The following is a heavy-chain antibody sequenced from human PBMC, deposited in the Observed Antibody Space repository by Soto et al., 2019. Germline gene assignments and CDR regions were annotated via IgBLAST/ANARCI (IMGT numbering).Heavy chain of an antibody. V-gene: IGHV3-23*01. CDR1: GFTFRAYA. D-gene: IGHD2-8*02. CDR3: AKDAVANSGVWEAFDL. CDR2: LVGSGDDI. J-gene: IGHJ3*01. Sequence: GGSMRLSCAASGFTFRAYAMSWVRQAPGKGLEWVSGLVGSGDDIHYAASVRGRFTVSRDNSKNMVFLQMNSLRAEDTAVYYCAKDAVANSGVWEAFDLWGQGTKVTVSS.